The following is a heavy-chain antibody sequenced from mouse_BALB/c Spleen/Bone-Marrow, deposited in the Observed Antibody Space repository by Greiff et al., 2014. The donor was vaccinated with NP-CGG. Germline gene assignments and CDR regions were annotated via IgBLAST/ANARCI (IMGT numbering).Heavy chain of an antibody. CDR3: TRDGHYYVSDALDY. J-gene: IGHJ4*01. CDR1: GFNVKDTY. D-gene: IGHD1-2*01. CDR2: IDPANGNT. Sequence: VQLQQSGAELVKPGASVKLSCTASGFNVKDTYMQWVKQRPEQGLEWIGRIDPANGNTQYDPTFQGKATITTDTSSNTAYLQLSSLTSEDTAVYYCTRDGHYYVSDALDYWGQGTSVPVSS. V-gene: IGHV14-3*02.